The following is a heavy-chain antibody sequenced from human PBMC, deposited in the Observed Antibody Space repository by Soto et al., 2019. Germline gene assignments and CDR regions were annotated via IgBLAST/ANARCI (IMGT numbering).Heavy chain of an antibody. CDR3: ARRITIFGVVTAPYYYYGMDV. Sequence: QVQLVQSGAEVKKPGSSVKVSCKASGGTFSSYAISWVRQAPGQGLAWMGGIIPIFGTANYAQKFQGRVTITADESTSTAYMELSSLRSEDTAVYYCARRITIFGVVTAPYYYYGMDVWGQGTTVTVSS. D-gene: IGHD3-3*01. J-gene: IGHJ6*02. CDR2: IIPIFGTA. CDR1: GGTFSSYA. V-gene: IGHV1-69*01.